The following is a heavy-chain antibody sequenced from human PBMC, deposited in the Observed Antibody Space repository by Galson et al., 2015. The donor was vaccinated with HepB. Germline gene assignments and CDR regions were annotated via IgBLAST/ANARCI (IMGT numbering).Heavy chain of an antibody. V-gene: IGHV4-39*01. Sequence: LSLTCTVSGGSISSSNYYWGWIRQPPGKGLEWIGSNFYSGSTYYNPSLKGRVTISVETSKNQLSLKVNSVTAADTAFYYCASGRSDGYRYFDYWGQGTLVTVSS. CDR3: ASGRSDGYRYFDY. CDR2: NFYSGST. D-gene: IGHD5-24*01. CDR1: GGSISSSNYY. J-gene: IGHJ4*02.